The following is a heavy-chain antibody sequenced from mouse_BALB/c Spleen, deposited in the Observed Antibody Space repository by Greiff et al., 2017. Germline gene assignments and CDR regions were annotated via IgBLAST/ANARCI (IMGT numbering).Heavy chain of an antibody. CDR3: ARGKEYGNYAFAY. J-gene: IGHJ3*01. CDR2: ISSGGST. D-gene: IGHD2-10*02. CDR1: GFTFSSYA. Sequence: DVMLVESGGGLVKPGGSLKLSCAASGFTFSSYAMSWVRQTPEKRLEWVASISSGGSTYYPDSVKGRFTISRDNARNILYLQMSSLRSEDTAMYYCARGKEYGNYAFAYWGQGTLVTVSA. V-gene: IGHV5-6-5*01.